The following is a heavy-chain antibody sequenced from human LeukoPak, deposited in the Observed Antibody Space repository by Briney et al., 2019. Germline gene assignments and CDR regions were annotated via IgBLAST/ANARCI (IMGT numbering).Heavy chain of an antibody. CDR2: IWYDGSNK. CDR1: GFTFSSYG. V-gene: IGHV3-33*03. J-gene: IGHJ4*02. D-gene: IGHD5-18*01. Sequence: GGSLRLSCAVSGFTFSSYGMHWVRQAPGKGLEWVAVIWYDGSNKYYADSVKGRFTISRDNAKNSLYLQMNSLRAEDTALYYCAKDFEVDTASYYFDYWGQGTLVTVSS. CDR3: AKDFEVDTASYYFDY.